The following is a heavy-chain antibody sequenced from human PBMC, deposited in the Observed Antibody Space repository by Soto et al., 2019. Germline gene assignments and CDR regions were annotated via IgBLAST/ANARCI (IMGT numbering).Heavy chain of an antibody. J-gene: IGHJ6*02. CDR3: SLSDRYYGMDV. V-gene: IGHV3-23*01. Sequence: EVQLLESGGGLVQPGGSLRLSCAASGFTFSSYAMSWVRQAPGKGLEWVSSISTSGGSTYYADSVKGRFTISRDNSNNTLYLQINSLTAEDTAVYYCSLSDRYYGMDVRGLGTTVTVPS. CDR2: ISTSGGST. CDR1: GFTFSSYA.